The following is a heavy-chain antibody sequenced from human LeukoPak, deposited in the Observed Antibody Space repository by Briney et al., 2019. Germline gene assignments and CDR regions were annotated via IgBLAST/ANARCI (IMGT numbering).Heavy chain of an antibody. J-gene: IGHJ4*02. V-gene: IGHV3-48*03. CDR3: ARDSDYDSSGYFDY. Sequence: GGSLRLSCAASGFTFSGYEMNWVRQAPGKGLEWVSYISSSGSTIYYADSVKGRFTISRDNAKNSLYLQMNSLRAEDTAVYYCARDSDYDSSGYFDYWGQGTLVTVSS. D-gene: IGHD3-22*01. CDR1: GFTFSGYE. CDR2: ISSSGSTI.